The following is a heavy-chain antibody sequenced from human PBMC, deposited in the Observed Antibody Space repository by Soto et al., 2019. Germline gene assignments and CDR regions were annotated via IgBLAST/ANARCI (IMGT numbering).Heavy chain of an antibody. CDR3: ARTWGYAHLTWFDP. CDR2: IIPFLGTS. J-gene: IGHJ5*02. D-gene: IGHD5-12*01. CDR1: GGTFSSYA. Sequence: QVQLVQSGAEVKKPGSSVKVSCKASGGTFSSYAVSWVRQAPGQGLEWMGGIIPFLGTSNYTQRFQGRVTFTADESTSTAYMELRSLTSEDTAVYYCARTWGYAHLTWFDPWGQGTLVTVSS. V-gene: IGHV1-69*11.